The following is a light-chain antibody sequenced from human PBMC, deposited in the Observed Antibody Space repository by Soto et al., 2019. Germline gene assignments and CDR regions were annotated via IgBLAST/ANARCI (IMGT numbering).Light chain of an antibody. CDR3: QQCFNTPYS. CDR2: GAS. CDR1: QSISIY. Sequence: DIQMTQSPSSLSASVGDRVTITCRASQSISIYLNWYQQKPGKAPQLLIYGASSLQSGVPSQFSGSGSGTDFTLTISSLQPEDFATYYCQQCFNTPYSFGQGTKLEIK. J-gene: IGKJ2*01. V-gene: IGKV1-39*01.